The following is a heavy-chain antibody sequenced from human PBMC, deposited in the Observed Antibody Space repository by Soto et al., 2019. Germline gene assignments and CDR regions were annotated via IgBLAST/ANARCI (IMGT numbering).Heavy chain of an antibody. CDR1: GFIFSRFA. D-gene: IGHD3-16*02. CDR3: AKGSGWPRDYEYVWGSNPDDY. CDR2: ISGSGSTT. V-gene: IGHV3-23*01. Sequence: EVQLLESGGGLVPAGGSLRLSCAGSGFIFSRFALSWVRQAPGKGPEWVSVISGSGSTTYYADSVKGRFTISKDNSKKVMFLQMNSLVAEDTAVYYCAKGSGWPRDYEYVWGSNPDDYWGQGTLVTVSS. J-gene: IGHJ4*02.